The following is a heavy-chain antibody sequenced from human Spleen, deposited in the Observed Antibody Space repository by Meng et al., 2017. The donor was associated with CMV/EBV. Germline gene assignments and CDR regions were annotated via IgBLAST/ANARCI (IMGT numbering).Heavy chain of an antibody. CDR2: INSDGRSA. V-gene: IGHV3-74*01. J-gene: IGHJ4*02. CDR3: AKDLYQLLLYYFDY. CDR1: GFISSTYW. Sequence: GESLKISCAASGFISSTYWMHWVRQAPGKGLVWVSRINSDGRSATYADSVKGRFTFSRDNAKNTLYLQMNSLRAEDTAVYYCAKDLYQLLLYYFDYWGQGTLVTVSS. D-gene: IGHD2-2*01.